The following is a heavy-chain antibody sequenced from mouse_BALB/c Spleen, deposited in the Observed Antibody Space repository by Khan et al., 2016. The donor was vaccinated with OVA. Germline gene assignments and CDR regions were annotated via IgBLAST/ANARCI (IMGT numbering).Heavy chain of an antibody. V-gene: IGHV1-18*01. CDR2: INPYNGGS. J-gene: IGHJ3*01. Sequence: VQLQQSGPELVKPGDSMKISCKASNYSFTDYTMNWVKQSHGKNLEWIGLINPYNGGSNYNQKFKGQATLTVDKSSSTAYMELLSLTSEDSAVYDCTRSGYGGFAYWGQGTLVTVSA. D-gene: IGHD1-2*01. CDR3: TRSGYGGFAY. CDR1: NYSFTDYT.